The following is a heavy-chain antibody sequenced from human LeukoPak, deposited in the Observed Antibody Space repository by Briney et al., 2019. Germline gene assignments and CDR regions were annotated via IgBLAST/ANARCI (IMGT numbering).Heavy chain of an antibody. D-gene: IGHD6-13*01. J-gene: IGHJ5*02. CDR2: INHSGST. CDR1: GGSFSGYY. Sequence: SETLSLTCAVYGGSFSGYYWSWIRQPPGKGLEWIGEINHSGSTNYNPSLKSRVTISVDTSKNQFSLKLSSVTAADTAVYYCARYKGSSWSYGPYNWFDPWGRGTLVTVSS. CDR3: ARYKGSSWSYGPYNWFDP. V-gene: IGHV4-34*01.